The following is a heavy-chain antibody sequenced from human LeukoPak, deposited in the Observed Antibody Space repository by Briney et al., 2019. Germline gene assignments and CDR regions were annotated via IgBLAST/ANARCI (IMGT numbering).Heavy chain of an antibody. CDR2: MNPNSGNT. V-gene: IGHV1-8*03. CDR1: GYTFTSYD. CDR3: ARDPPMVRGRMSAFDI. Sequence: ASVKVSCKASGYTFTSYDINWVRQATGQGLEWMGWMNPNSGNTGYAQKFQGRVTITRNTSISTAYMELSSLRSEDTAVYYCARDPPMVRGRMSAFDIWGQGTMVTVSS. D-gene: IGHD3-10*01. J-gene: IGHJ3*02.